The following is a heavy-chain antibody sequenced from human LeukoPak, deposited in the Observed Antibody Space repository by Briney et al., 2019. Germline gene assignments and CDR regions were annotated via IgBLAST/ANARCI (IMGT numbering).Heavy chain of an antibody. J-gene: IGHJ4*02. CDR1: GFTFSSYE. D-gene: IGHD5-12*01. CDR3: ARDLRWLRHFDY. V-gene: IGHV3-48*03. CDR2: ISSSGSTI. Sequence: GGSLRLPCAASGFTFSSYEMNWVRQAPGKGLEWVSYISSSGSTIYYADSVKGRFTISRDNAKNSLYLQMNSLRAEDTAVYYCARDLRWLRHFDYWGQGTLVTVSS.